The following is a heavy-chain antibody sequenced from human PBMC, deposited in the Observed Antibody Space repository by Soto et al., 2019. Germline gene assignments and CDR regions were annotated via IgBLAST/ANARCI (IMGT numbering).Heavy chain of an antibody. CDR1: GFTFSSYA. D-gene: IGHD6-19*01. CDR2: ISGSGGST. Sequence: GGSLRLSCAASGFTFSSYAMSGVRQAPGKGLEWVSAISGSGGSTYYADSVKGRFTISRDNSKNTLYLQMNSLRAEDTAVYYCANSLGLEYGMDVWGQGTTVTVSS. CDR3: ANSLGLEYGMDV. J-gene: IGHJ6*02. V-gene: IGHV3-23*01.